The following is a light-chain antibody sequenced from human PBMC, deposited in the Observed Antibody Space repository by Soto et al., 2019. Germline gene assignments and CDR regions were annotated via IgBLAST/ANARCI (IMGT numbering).Light chain of an antibody. CDR3: SSYTSSSTL. Sequence: QSALTQPASVSGSPGQSITISCSGGSSDVGNYNRVSWYRQHPGKAPQLIVYEVKNRPSGVSNRFSGSKSGNTASLTISGLQAEDEADYYCSSYTSSSTLFGTGTKLTVL. J-gene: IGLJ1*01. CDR2: EVK. V-gene: IGLV2-14*02. CDR1: SSDVGNYNR.